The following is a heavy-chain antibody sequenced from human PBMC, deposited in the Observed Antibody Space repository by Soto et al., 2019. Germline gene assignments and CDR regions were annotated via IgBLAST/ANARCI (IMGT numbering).Heavy chain of an antibody. D-gene: IGHD3-22*01. CDR1: GFTFSSYS. CDR2: ISSSSSTI. V-gene: IGHV3-48*01. Sequence: EVQLVESGGGLVQPGGSLRLSCAASGFTFSSYSMNWVRQAPGKGREWVSYISSSSSTIYYADSVKGRFTISRDNAKNSLYRQMNSLRAEDTAVYYCARGAYYYDSSGLSYWGQGTLVTVSS. CDR3: ARGAYYYDSSGLSY. J-gene: IGHJ4*02.